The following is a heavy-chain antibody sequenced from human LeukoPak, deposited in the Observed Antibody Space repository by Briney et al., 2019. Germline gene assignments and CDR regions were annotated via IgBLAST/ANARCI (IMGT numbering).Heavy chain of an antibody. CDR3: AKDMDSLGYYDSGGDAFDI. V-gene: IGHV3-9*01. Sequence: PGGSLRLSCAASGFTFDDYAMHWVRQAPGKGLEWVSGISWSSGSIGYADSVKGRFTISRDNAKNSLYLQMNSLRAEDTALYYCAKDMDSLGYYDSGGDAFDIWGQGTMVTVSS. D-gene: IGHD3-22*01. J-gene: IGHJ3*02. CDR2: ISWSSGSI. CDR1: GFTFDDYA.